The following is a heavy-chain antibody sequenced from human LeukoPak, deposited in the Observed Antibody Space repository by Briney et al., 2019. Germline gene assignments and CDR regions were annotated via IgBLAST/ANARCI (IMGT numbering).Heavy chain of an antibody. J-gene: IGHJ4*02. V-gene: IGHV3-30*02. Sequence: PGGSLRLSCATSGFTFSSYGMHWVRQAPGKGLEWVAFIRYDGSNKYYADSVKGRFTISRDNSKNTLYLQMNSLRAEDTAVYYCARVTGYVIEDNFDYWGQGTLVTVSS. CDR3: ARVTGYVIEDNFDY. D-gene: IGHD2-15*01. CDR1: GFTFSSYG. CDR2: IRYDGSNK.